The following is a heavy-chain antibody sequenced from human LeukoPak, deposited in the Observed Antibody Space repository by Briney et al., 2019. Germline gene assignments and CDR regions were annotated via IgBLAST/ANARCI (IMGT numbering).Heavy chain of an antibody. V-gene: IGHV3-7*01. J-gene: IGHJ6*02. D-gene: IGHD3-16*01. CDR2: IKQDGSEK. CDR3: ASVWGV. Sequence: GKGLEWVANIKQDGSEKYYVDSVKGRFTISRDNAKNSLYLQMNSLRAEDTAVYYCASVWGVWGQGTTVTVSS.